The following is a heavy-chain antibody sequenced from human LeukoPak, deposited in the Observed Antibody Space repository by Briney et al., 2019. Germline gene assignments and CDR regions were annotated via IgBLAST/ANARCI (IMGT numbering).Heavy chain of an antibody. J-gene: IGHJ4*02. D-gene: IGHD6-6*01. CDR1: GFTFSNYN. CDR2: IGSGGSRTI. CDR3: ARGGGIAARPGHY. Sequence: PGGSLRLSCAASGFTFSNYNMNWVRQAPGKGLEWVSYIGSGGSRTIYYADSVKGRFTVSRDNAKNSLYLQMNSLRAEDTAVYYCARGGGIAARPGHYWGQGTLVTVSS. V-gene: IGHV3-48*04.